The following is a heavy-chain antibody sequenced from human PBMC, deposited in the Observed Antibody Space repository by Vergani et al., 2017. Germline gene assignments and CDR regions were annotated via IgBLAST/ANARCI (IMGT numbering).Heavy chain of an antibody. D-gene: IGHD1-26*01. J-gene: IGHJ4*02. CDR1: GYTFSNYY. CDR2: IIPIFGTA. Sequence: QVQVVQSGAEVKKSGASVKVSCKTSGYTFSNYYMHWVRQAPGQGLEWMGRIIPIFGTANYAQKFQGRVTITADESTSTAYMELSSLRSEDTAVYYCAREGIVGATYFDYWGQGTLVTVSS. CDR3: AREGIVGATYFDY. V-gene: IGHV1-69*18.